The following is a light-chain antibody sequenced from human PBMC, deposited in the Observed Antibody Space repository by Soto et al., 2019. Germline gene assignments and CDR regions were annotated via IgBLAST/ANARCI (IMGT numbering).Light chain of an antibody. CDR1: QTVNSDY. V-gene: IGKV3-20*01. Sequence: EIVFTQSPGTLSLSPGETATLSCRASQTVNSDYLAWFQQRPGQAPRLLIFATYRRATDIPDRFSGSGSGTDFTLAIRRLEPEDFAVYYCNQFGYSPRTFGQGTKVDIK. J-gene: IGKJ1*01. CDR2: ATY. CDR3: NQFGYSPRT.